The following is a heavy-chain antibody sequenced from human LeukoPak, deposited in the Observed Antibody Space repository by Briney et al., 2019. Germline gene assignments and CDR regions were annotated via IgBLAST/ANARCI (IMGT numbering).Heavy chain of an antibody. Sequence: EPSETLSLTCTVSGGSISSSSSYWGWIRQPPGKGLEWIGSIYYSGSSSYNPSLKSRVTISVDTSKNQFSLKLSSVTAADTAVYYCARDYGGNSFDYWGQGTLVTVSS. CDR3: ARDYGGNSFDY. D-gene: IGHD2-21*02. J-gene: IGHJ4*02. CDR1: GGSISSSSSY. V-gene: IGHV4-39*07. CDR2: IYYSGSS.